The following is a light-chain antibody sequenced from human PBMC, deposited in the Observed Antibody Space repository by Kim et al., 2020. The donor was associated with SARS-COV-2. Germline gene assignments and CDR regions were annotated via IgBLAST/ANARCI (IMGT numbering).Light chain of an antibody. Sequence: ALGQTVRITCQGDSLRSYYASWYQQKPGQAPVLVIYGKNNRPSGIPDRFSGSSSGNTASLTITGAQAEDEADYYCNSRDSSGNHWVFGGGTKLTV. CDR3: NSRDSSGNHWV. CDR2: GKN. V-gene: IGLV3-19*01. CDR1: SLRSYY. J-gene: IGLJ3*02.